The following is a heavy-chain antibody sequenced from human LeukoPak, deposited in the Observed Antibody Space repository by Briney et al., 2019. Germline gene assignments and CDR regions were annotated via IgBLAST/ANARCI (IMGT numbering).Heavy chain of an antibody. CDR3: AREYYYDSSGTLDY. Sequence: ASVKVSFKASGYTFTSYGISWVRQAPGQGLEWMGWISAYNGNTNYAQKLQGRVTMTTDTSTSTAYMELRSLRSDDTAVYYCAREYYYDSSGTLDYWGQGTLVTVSS. CDR1: GYTFTSYG. CDR2: ISAYNGNT. D-gene: IGHD3-22*01. J-gene: IGHJ4*02. V-gene: IGHV1-18*01.